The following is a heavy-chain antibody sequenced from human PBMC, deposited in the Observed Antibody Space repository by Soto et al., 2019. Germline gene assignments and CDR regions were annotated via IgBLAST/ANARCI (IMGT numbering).Heavy chain of an antibody. D-gene: IGHD1-1*01. CDR3: AKASSGGWNQIFDY. V-gene: IGHV3-23*01. CDR1: GFTFSSYA. Sequence: PGGSLRLSCAASGFTFSSYAMSWVRQAPGKGLEWVSAISGSGGSTYYADSVKRRFTISRDNSKNTLYLQMNSLRAEDTAVYYCAKASSGGWNQIFDYWGQGTLVTVSS. CDR2: ISGSGGST. J-gene: IGHJ4*02.